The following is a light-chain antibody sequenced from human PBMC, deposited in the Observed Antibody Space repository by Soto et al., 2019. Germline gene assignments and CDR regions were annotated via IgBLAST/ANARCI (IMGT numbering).Light chain of an antibody. CDR3: QQRSNWPLT. Sequence: EIVLTQSPATLSLSPGERATLSCRASQSVSIYLAWYQQKPGQAPRLLIYDASNRATGTPARFSGSGSGTDFTLTSSSLEPEDFAVYYCQQRSNWPLTFGGGTNVEIK. V-gene: IGKV3-11*01. J-gene: IGKJ4*01. CDR2: DAS. CDR1: QSVSIY.